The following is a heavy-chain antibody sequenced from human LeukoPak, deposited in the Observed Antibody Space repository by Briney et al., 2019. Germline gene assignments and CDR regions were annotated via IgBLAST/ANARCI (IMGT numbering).Heavy chain of an antibody. D-gene: IGHD2-15*01. CDR3: ARDRYCSGN. CDR2: IKQDASEM. Sequence: GGSLRLSCAASGFAFSNYWMTWVRQAPGKGLEWVANIKQDASEMYYVDSVKGRFTISRDNAKNSLYLQMNSLRAEDTAVYYYARDRYCSGNWGQGTLVTVSS. V-gene: IGHV3-7*04. J-gene: IGHJ4*02. CDR1: GFAFSNYW.